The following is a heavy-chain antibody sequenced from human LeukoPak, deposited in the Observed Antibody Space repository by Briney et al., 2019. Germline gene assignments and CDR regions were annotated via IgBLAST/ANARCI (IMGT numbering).Heavy chain of an antibody. V-gene: IGHV4-59*01. CDR3: ARGGWYLDL. J-gene: IGHJ2*01. CDR2: IYYSGNT. CDR1: GGSMSSFY. Sequence: SETLSLTCTVSGGSMSSFYWSWVRQPRGKGLERIGYIYYSGNTNYDPSLQSRVTISVDTSKNQFSLRLNSVTAGDTAVYYCARGGWYLDLWGRGTLVTVSS.